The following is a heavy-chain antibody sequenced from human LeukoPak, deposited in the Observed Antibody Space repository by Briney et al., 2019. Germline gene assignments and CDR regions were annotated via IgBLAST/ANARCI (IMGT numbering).Heavy chain of an antibody. V-gene: IGHV4-38-2*02. CDR3: ATRLLGYCSGGSCYPTTDY. Sequence: SETLSLTCTVSGYSISSGYYWGWIRQPPGKGLEWIGSIYHSGSTYYNPSLKSRVTISVDTSKNQFSLKLSSVTAADTAVYYCATRLLGYCSGGSCYPTTDYWGQGTLVTVSS. J-gene: IGHJ4*02. CDR1: GYSISSGYY. CDR2: IYHSGST. D-gene: IGHD2-15*01.